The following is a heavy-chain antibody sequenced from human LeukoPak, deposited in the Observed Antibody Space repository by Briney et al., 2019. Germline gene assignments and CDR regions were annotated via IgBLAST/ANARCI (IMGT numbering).Heavy chain of an antibody. Sequence: PGGSLRLSCAASGFTFSGYYMSWIRQAPGKGPEWISYISSSGDRQYYADSVKGRFSISRDNAKNSLFLQMDSLRAEDTAVYYCARDRGAVAGQYFDYWGQGTLVTVSS. CDR2: ISSSGDRQ. CDR1: GFTFSGYY. CDR3: ARDRGAVAGQYFDY. V-gene: IGHV3-11*01. J-gene: IGHJ4*02. D-gene: IGHD6-19*01.